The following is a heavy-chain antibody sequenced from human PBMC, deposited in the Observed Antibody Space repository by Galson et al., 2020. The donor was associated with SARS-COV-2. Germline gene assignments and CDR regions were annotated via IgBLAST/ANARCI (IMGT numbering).Heavy chain of an antibody. CDR3: AKDTVEDYDFWSGDSWFDP. V-gene: IGHV3-30*18. Sequence: GGSLRLSCAASGFTFSSYGMHWVRQAPGKGLEWVAVISYDGSNKYYADSVKGRFTISRDNSKNTLYLQMNSLRAEDTAVYYCAKDTVEDYDFWSGDSWFDPWGQGTLVTVSS. J-gene: IGHJ5*02. CDR1: GFTFSSYG. CDR2: ISYDGSNK. D-gene: IGHD3-3*01.